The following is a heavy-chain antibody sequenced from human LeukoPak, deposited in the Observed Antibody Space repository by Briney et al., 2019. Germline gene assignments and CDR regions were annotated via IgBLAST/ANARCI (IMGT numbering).Heavy chain of an antibody. CDR3: ARRQYRSSWYYFTS. V-gene: IGHV3-74*01. Sequence: GGSLRLSCAASGFSLSSYWMHWVRQAPGKGLVWVSRINSDGSTTNYADSVKGRFTISRDNAKNTLYLQMNSLRAEDTAVYYCARRQYRSSWYYFTSWGQGTLATVS. CDR2: INSDGSTT. J-gene: IGHJ4*02. CDR1: GFSLSSYW. D-gene: IGHD6-13*01.